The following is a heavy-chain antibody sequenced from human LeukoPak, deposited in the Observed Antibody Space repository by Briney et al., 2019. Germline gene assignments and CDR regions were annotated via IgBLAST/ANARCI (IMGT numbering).Heavy chain of an antibody. J-gene: IGHJ6*02. CDR2: ISSNGGST. CDR3: ALTGYSSGWSNYYYYGMDV. D-gene: IGHD6-19*01. V-gene: IGHV3-64*01. CDR1: GFTFSSYA. Sequence: PGGSLRLSCAASGFTFSSYAMHWVRQAPGKGLEYVSAISSNGGSTYYANSVKGRFTISRDNSKNTLYLHMGSLRAEDMAVYYCALTGYSSGWSNYYYYGMDVWGQGTTVTVSS.